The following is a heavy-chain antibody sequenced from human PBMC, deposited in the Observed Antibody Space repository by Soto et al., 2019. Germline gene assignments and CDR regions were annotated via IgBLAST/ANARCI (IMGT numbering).Heavy chain of an antibody. CDR2: TDYSGNT. CDR1: SDSISSYY. J-gene: IGHJ4*02. V-gene: IGHV4-59*08. CDR3: ARAVGDPLYYLDY. D-gene: IGHD6-19*01. Sequence: QVQLQESGPGLVRPSETLSLTCTVSSDSISSYYWIWIRQSPGKGLEWIGYTDYSGNTNYNPSLKSRVTISGHTSKNQFSRRLSSVTAADTAVYYCARAVGDPLYYLDYWGQGTLVTVSS.